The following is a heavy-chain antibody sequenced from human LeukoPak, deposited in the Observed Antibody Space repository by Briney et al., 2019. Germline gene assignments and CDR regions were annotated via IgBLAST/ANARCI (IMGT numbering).Heavy chain of an antibody. CDR1: GDSVSSNSAA. J-gene: IGHJ6*02. Sequence: ASQTLSLTCAISGDSVSSNSAAWNCIRQSPSRGLEWLGRTYYRSKWYNDYAVSVKSRITINPDTSKNQFSLQLNSVTPEDTAVYYCARDHIAAAALGMDVWGQGTTVTVSS. CDR3: ARDHIAAAALGMDV. V-gene: IGHV6-1*01. CDR2: TYYRSKWYN. D-gene: IGHD6-13*01.